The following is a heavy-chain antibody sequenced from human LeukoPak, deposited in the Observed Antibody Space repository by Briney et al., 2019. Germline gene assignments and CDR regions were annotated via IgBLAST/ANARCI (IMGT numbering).Heavy chain of an antibody. D-gene: IGHD2-2*02. CDR1: GYSFTSYW. Sequence: GESLRISCKGSGYSFTSYWISWVRQMPGKGLEWMGRIDPSDSYTNYSPSFQGHVTISADKSISTAYLQWSSLKASDTAMYYCARHGGALLDIVVVPAAIRAGAFDIWGQGTMVTVSS. CDR2: IDPSDSYT. CDR3: ARHGGALLDIVVVPAAIRAGAFDI. V-gene: IGHV5-10-1*01. J-gene: IGHJ3*02.